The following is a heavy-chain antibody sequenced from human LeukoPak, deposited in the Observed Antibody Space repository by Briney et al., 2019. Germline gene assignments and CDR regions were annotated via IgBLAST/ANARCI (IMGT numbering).Heavy chain of an antibody. J-gene: IGHJ4*02. CDR3: GSGTYLYYFDY. V-gene: IGHV3-30*03. D-gene: IGHD1-26*01. CDR2: ISYDGTDK. Sequence: PGGSLRLSCAASGFTFTSYGMHWVRQAPGEGLEWVAVISYDGTDKYYADSVKGRFTISRDSSKNTLFLQMNSLRAEDTAVYYCGSGTYLYYFDYWGQGTLDTVSS. CDR1: GFTFTSYG.